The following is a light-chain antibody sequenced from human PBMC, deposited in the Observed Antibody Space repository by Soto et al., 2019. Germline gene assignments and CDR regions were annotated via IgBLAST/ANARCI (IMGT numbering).Light chain of an antibody. Sequence: QSALTQPASVSGSPGQSITISCTGATSDVGGYSLVSWYQQHPGKAPKLMIFEVTKRPSGVSDRFSGSKSGNTASLTISGLQAEDEADYYCCSYTNRGTVDVFGPGTKLTVL. CDR1: TSDVGGYSL. V-gene: IGLV2-14*02. CDR3: CSYTNRGTVDV. J-gene: IGLJ1*01. CDR2: EVT.